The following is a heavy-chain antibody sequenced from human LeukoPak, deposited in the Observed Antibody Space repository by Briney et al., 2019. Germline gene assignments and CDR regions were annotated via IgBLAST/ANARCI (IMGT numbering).Heavy chain of an antibody. J-gene: IGHJ4*02. D-gene: IGHD3-10*01. CDR1: GYIFTHYW. CDR3: ARLEGGVRGEYRY. V-gene: IGHV5-51*01. CDR2: IYPGDSDT. Sequence: GESLKISCQASGYIFTHYWIAWVRQMSGKGLEWMGIIYPGDSDTRYSPSFQGQVTISADKSISTAYLQWSSLKASDTAMYYCARLEGGVRGEYRYWGQGTLVTVSS.